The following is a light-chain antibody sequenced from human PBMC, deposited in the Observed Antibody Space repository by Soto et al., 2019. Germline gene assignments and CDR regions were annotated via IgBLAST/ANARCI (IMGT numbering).Light chain of an antibody. J-gene: IGKJ1*01. CDR3: QQYNSFIWT. V-gene: IGKV1-5*03. CDR1: QSISSW. Sequence: DIQMTQSPSTLSASFVDRVTIICRASQSISSWLAWYQQKAGKAPKLLISKASNLDSGVPSRFSGSGSGTEFNLTISSLQPEDFATYYCQQYNSFIWTFGQGTKVAI. CDR2: KAS.